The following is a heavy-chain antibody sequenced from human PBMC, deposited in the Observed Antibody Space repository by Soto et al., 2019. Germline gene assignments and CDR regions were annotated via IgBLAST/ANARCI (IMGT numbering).Heavy chain of an antibody. CDR1: GFTFSSRW. CDR2: IRHDGADS. J-gene: IGHJ4*02. CDR3: AADLVAGSGSLGH. Sequence: GGSLRLSCAASGFTFSSRWMHWVRQDPGKGLQWVSRIRHDGADSNYADFVGGRFTISRDNTKNTLHLQMNSLRAEDTAVYFCAADLVAGSGSLGHWAQRTLVTVSS. D-gene: IGHD3-10*01. V-gene: IGHV3-74*01.